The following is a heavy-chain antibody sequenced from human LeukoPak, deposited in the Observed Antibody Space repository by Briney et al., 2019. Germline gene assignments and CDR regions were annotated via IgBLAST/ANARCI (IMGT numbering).Heavy chain of an antibody. CDR3: ARGDRGSGIDY. V-gene: IGHV4-59*01. D-gene: IGHD3-10*01. Sequence: SSETLSLTCTVSGGSISTYYWNWIRQPPGKGLEWIAYIFYTGSTNYNPSLKSRVTISVATSRNQFSLNLISVTAADTAVYYCARGDRGSGIDYWGQGTLVTVSS. J-gene: IGHJ4*02. CDR1: GGSISTYY. CDR2: IFYTGST.